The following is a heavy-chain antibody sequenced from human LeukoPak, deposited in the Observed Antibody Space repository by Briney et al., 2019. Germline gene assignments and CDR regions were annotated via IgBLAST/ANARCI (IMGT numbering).Heavy chain of an antibody. J-gene: IGHJ3*02. Sequence: ASAKVSCKASGGTFSSYAISWVRQAPGQGLEWMGGIIPIFGTANYAQKFQGRVTITADESTSTAYMELSSLRSEDTAVYYCASPTYSLDCGGDCPAGAFDIWGQGTMVTVSS. CDR2: IIPIFGTA. D-gene: IGHD2-21*02. CDR3: ASPTYSLDCGGDCPAGAFDI. CDR1: GGTFSSYA. V-gene: IGHV1-69*13.